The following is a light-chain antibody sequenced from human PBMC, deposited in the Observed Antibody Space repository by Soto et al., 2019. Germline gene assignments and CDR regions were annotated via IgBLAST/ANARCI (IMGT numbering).Light chain of an antibody. CDR2: NVN. CDR1: SSDVGNYNY. V-gene: IGLV2-14*01. J-gene: IGLJ1*01. CDR3: SSFTSSTTYV. Sequence: QAALTQSASVCGSPGQSITISCTGTSSDVGNYNYVSWYQQHPGEVPKLIIFNVNNRPSGVSNRFSGSKSGNTASLTISGLQAEDEADYYCSSFTSSTTYVFGTGTKVTVL.